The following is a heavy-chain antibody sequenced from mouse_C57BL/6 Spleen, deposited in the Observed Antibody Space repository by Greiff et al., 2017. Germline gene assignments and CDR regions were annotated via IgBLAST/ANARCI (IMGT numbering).Heavy chain of an antibody. V-gene: IGHV3-6*01. Sequence: EVKLVESGPGLVKPSQSLSLTCSVTGYSITSGYYWNWIRQFPGNKLEWMGYISYDGSNNYNPSLKNRISITRDTSKNQFFLKLNSVTTEDTATYYCAREVTTVVAPPLWGQGTLVTVSA. CDR1: GYSITSGYY. J-gene: IGHJ3*01. D-gene: IGHD1-1*01. CDR2: ISYDGSN. CDR3: AREVTTVVAPPL.